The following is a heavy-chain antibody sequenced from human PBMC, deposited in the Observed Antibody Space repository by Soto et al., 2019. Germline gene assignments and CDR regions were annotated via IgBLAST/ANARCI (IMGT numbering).Heavy chain of an antibody. V-gene: IGHV3-74*01. D-gene: IGHD5-18*01. CDR3: ARVRYSYGYFDY. CDR2: MNSDGSST. Sequence: GGSLRLSCAASGFTFSSYWMHWVRQAPGKGLVWVSRMNSDGSSTSYADSVKGRFTISRDNAKNTLYLQMNSLRAEDTAVYYCARVRYSYGYFDYWGQGTLVTVSS. CDR1: GFTFSSYW. J-gene: IGHJ4*02.